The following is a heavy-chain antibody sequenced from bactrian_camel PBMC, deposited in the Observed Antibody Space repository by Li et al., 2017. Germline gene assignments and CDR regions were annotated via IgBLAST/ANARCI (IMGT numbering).Heavy chain of an antibody. J-gene: IGHJ4*01. V-gene: IGHV3S40*01. CDR1: GFTFSDHD. Sequence: DVQLVESGGGLVQPGGSLRLSCAASGFTFSDHDMSWVRQAPGKGLEWVSSIKSGGGSTYYADSVKGRFTISRDDAKNTLYLQMSSLRPEDTAMYYCAARLSGSGRSWYGWTSFESYAYWGQGTQVTVS. CDR2: IKSGGGST. CDR3: AARLSGSGRSWYGWTSFESYAY. D-gene: IGHD4*01.